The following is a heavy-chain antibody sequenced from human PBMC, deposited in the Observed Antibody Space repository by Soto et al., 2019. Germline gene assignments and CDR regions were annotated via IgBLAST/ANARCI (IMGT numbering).Heavy chain of an antibody. D-gene: IGHD6-13*01. V-gene: IGHV3-30*18. CDR1: GFNFSSYG. CDR3: SKDSSGYSSSWSLFDY. J-gene: IGHJ4*02. Sequence: PGASLRLSCAASGFNFSSYGMHWVRQAPGKGLEWVAVISYDGSNKYYADSVKGRFTISRDNSKNTLYLQMNSLRAEDTAVYYCSKDSSGYSSSWSLFDYWGQGTLVTVSS. CDR2: ISYDGSNK.